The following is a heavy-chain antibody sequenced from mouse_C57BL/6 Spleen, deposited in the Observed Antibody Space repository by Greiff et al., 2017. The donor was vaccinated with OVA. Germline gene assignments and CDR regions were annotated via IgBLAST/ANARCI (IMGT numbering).Heavy chain of an antibody. CDR3: TGSGYWFAY. CDR2: IRLKSDNYAT. D-gene: IGHD3-2*02. Sequence: EVKLMESGGGLVQPGGSMKLSCVASGFTFSNYWMNWVRQSPEKGLEWVAQIRLKSDNYATHYAESVKGRFTISRDDAKSSVYLQMNNLRAEDTGIYYCTGSGYWFAYWGQGTLVTVSA. J-gene: IGHJ3*01. V-gene: IGHV6-3*01. CDR1: GFTFSNYW.